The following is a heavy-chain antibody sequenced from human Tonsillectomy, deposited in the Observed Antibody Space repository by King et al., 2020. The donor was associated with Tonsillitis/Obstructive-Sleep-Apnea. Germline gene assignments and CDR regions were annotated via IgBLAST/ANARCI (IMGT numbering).Heavy chain of an antibody. J-gene: IGHJ6*03. V-gene: IGHV4-59*01. CDR1: GGSISSYF. Sequence: QLQESGPGLVKPSETLSLTCTVSGGSISSYFWTWIRQPPGKGLEWIGFVHYSGSTNYNPSLKSRVTISVDTSKNQFSLKLSSVTAADTAVYYCARGTGQQLGARQNYYYMDGWGKGTTVTVSS. CDR3: ARGTGQQLGARQNYYYMDG. CDR2: VHYSGST. D-gene: IGHD6-13*01.